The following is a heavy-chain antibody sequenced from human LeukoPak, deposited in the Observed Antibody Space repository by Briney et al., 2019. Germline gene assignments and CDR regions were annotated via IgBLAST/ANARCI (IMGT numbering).Heavy chain of an antibody. CDR1: GGSISTSNYY. D-gene: IGHD5-18*01. CDR2: IYHSGST. Sequence: ASETLSLTCTVSGGSISTSNYYWGWIRQPPGKGLEWIGSIYHSGSTYYNPSLKSRVTISVDTSKNQFSLKLSSVTAADTAVYYCARVARGYSYGYYFDYWGQGTLVTVSS. J-gene: IGHJ4*02. V-gene: IGHV4-39*07. CDR3: ARVARGYSYGYYFDY.